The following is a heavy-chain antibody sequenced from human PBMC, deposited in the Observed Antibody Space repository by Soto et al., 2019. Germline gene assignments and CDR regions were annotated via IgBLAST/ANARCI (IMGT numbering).Heavy chain of an antibody. Sequence: QVQLVESGGGVVQPGRSLRLSCAASGFTFSSYGMHWVRQAPGKGLEWVAVIAYDGSNKYYADSVKGRFTISRDNSTNTQYLQRNSLRAEDTAVYYCAKIHGGNALSDYWGQGTLVTVSS. CDR3: AKIHGGNALSDY. J-gene: IGHJ4*02. CDR1: GFTFSSYG. D-gene: IGHD2-15*01. V-gene: IGHV3-30*18. CDR2: IAYDGSNK.